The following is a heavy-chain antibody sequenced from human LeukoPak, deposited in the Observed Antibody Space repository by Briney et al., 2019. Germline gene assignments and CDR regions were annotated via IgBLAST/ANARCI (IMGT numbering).Heavy chain of an antibody. D-gene: IGHD3-3*02. J-gene: IGHJ5*02. Sequence: SQTLSLTCTVSGGSISSGGYYWSWIRQHPGKGLEWTGYIYYSGSTYYNPSLKSRVTISVDTSKNQFSLKLSSVTAADTAVYYCARVGFLERTRFDPWGQGTLVTVSS. CDR1: GGSISSGGYY. CDR3: ARVGFLERTRFDP. CDR2: IYYSGST. V-gene: IGHV4-31*03.